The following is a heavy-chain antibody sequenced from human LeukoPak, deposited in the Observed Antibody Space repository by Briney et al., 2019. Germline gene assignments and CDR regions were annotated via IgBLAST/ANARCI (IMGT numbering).Heavy chain of an antibody. CDR3: ARDRGYYDSSGYYSPWNWFDP. D-gene: IGHD3-22*01. J-gene: IGHJ5*02. V-gene: IGHV3-30*04. CDR1: GLTFSSYA. Sequence: PGRSLRLSCAASGLTFSSYAMHWVRQAPGKGLEWVVVISYDGSNKYYADSVKGRFTISRDNSKNTLYLQMNSLRAEDTAVYYCARDRGYYDSSGYYSPWNWFDPWGQGTLVTVSS. CDR2: ISYDGSNK.